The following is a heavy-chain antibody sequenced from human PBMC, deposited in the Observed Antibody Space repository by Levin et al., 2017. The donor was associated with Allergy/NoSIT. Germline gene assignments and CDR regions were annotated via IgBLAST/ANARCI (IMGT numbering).Heavy chain of an antibody. V-gene: IGHV3-74*01. Sequence: GGSLRLSCVASTFTFSRYWKHWVRQAPGKGLVWISLIKNDGITTLYADSVSGRFTISRDNAKNTVYLQMNSLRIEDTAVYYCATGGAYFYDSWGPGTLVTVSS. CDR1: TFTFSRYW. CDR3: ATGGAYFYDS. J-gene: IGHJ4*02. CDR2: IKNDGITT. D-gene: IGHD2-21*01.